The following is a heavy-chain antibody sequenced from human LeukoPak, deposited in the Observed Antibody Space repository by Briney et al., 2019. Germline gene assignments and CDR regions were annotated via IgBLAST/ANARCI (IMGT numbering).Heavy chain of an antibody. V-gene: IGHV3-21*01. D-gene: IGHD6-19*01. CDR3: ARDLPGAVAEYFDY. CDR1: GFTFSSYS. Sequence: GSLRLSCAASGFTFSSYSMNWVRQAPGKGLEWVSSISSSSSYIYYADSVKGRFTISRDNAKNSLYLQMNSLRAEDTAVYYCARDLPGAVAEYFDYWGQGTLVTVSS. CDR2: ISSSSSYI. J-gene: IGHJ4*02.